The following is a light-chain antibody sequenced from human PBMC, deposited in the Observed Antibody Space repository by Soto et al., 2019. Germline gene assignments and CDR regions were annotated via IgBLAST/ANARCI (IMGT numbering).Light chain of an antibody. CDR1: QSIGTY. CDR2: GAS. CDR3: QQSYSAPRT. V-gene: IGKV1-39*01. J-gene: IGKJ2*01. Sequence: DIHMTHSPSSLPASLGDRISITCRASQSIGTYLSWYQQKPGKAPKLLIYGASNLQSGVPSRFSGSGSETGFTLTISSLQPEDFATYYCQQSYSAPRTFGQGTKVDIK.